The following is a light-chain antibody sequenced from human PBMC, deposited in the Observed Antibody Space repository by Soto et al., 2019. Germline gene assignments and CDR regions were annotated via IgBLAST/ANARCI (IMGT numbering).Light chain of an antibody. J-gene: IGLJ2*01. Sequence: QSVLTQPPSVSGAPGQRVTISCTGSSSNIGAGFDVHWYQQLPGTAPKLLIYDNNNRPSGVPDRFSGSKSGSSASLTVSGLQLEDEADYYCSSFTGSDNPFGGGTKVTVL. V-gene: IGLV1-40*01. CDR3: SSFTGSDNP. CDR2: DNN. CDR1: SSNIGAGFD.